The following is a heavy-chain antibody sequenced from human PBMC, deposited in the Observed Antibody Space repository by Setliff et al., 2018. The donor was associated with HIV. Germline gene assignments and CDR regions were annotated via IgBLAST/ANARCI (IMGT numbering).Heavy chain of an antibody. CDR1: GASISNYY. D-gene: IGHD3-16*01. V-gene: IGHV4-59*01. CDR3: ARGVGTLGSNYYGMDV. J-gene: IGHJ6*02. Sequence: SETLSLTCTVSGASISNYYWSWLRQPPGKGLEWLGYISYGASTNYNPSLKSRVSMSLDTSKNQFSLKLSSVTAADTAVYYCARGVGTLGSNYYGMDVWGQGTTVTVSS. CDR2: ISYGAST.